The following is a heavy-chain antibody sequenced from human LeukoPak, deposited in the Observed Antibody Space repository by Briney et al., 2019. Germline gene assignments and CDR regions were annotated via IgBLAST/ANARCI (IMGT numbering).Heavy chain of an antibody. CDR3: ASDPVGFYYYYYGMDV. CDR2: ISAYSGNT. CDR1: GYTFTTYG. D-gene: IGHD2-2*01. V-gene: IGHV1-18*01. Sequence: ASVKASCKASGYTFTTYGISWVRQAPGQGLEWLGWISAYSGNTNYAQKLQGRVTMTTDTSTSTAYMELRSLRSEDTAVYYCASDPVGFYYYYYGMDVWGQGTTVTVSS. J-gene: IGHJ6*02.